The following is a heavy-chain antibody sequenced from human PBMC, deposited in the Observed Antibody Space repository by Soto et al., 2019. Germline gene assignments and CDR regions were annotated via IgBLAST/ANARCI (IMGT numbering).Heavy chain of an antibody. Sequence: SETLSLTCTVSGGSISSSSSYWGWIRQPPGKGLEWVGNIYHLGSTNYNPSLKSRVTISVDTSKNQFSLKLSSVTAADTAVYYCARGAYYDSSGPPYFDYWGQGTLVTVSS. V-gene: IGHV4-39*07. J-gene: IGHJ4*02. CDR1: GGSISSSSSY. CDR2: IYHLGST. D-gene: IGHD3-22*01. CDR3: ARGAYYDSSGPPYFDY.